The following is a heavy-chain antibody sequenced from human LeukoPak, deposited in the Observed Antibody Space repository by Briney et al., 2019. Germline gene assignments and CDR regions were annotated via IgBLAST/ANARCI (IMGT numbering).Heavy chain of an antibody. CDR2: IRQDGSEK. CDR1: GFRFSDSC. V-gene: IGHV3-7*01. D-gene: IGHD3-3*01. Sequence: GGSLRLSCAASGFRFSDSCMTSVRQAPGKGLEWVANIRQDGSEKYYVDSVKGRFTISRDNAKNSVYLQMNSLRAEDTAVYYCARDRSISGVVTLDYWGQGTLVTVSS. CDR3: ARDRSISGVVTLDY. J-gene: IGHJ4*02.